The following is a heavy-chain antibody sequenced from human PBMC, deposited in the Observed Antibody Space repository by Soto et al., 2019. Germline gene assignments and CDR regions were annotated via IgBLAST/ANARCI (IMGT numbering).Heavy chain of an antibody. V-gene: IGHV3-23*01. CDR1: GFIFENFG. CDR3: ARNQGVELVPLATVDWFDP. D-gene: IGHD1-26*01. Sequence: GGSLRLSCAASGFIFENFGMSWVRQAPGKGLEWISFISGSGFKKYYADSVKGRFTISRDNSKSTVYLELNNLSAEDTAVYHCARNQGVELVPLATVDWFDPWGQGSVVTVSS. CDR2: ISGSGFKK. J-gene: IGHJ5*02.